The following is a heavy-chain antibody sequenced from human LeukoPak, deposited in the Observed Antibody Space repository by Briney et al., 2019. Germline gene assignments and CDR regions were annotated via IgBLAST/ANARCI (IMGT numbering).Heavy chain of an antibody. D-gene: IGHD6-19*01. CDR1: GFTFSSYA. Sequence: GGSLRLSCAASGFTFSSYAMSWVRQAPGKGLEWVSGISGSVVSTYYADSVKGRFTISRDNSKNTLYLQMNSLRAEDTALYYCAKDGLAVAGFHWFDPWGQGTLVTVSS. CDR2: ISGSVVST. CDR3: AKDGLAVAGFHWFDP. J-gene: IGHJ5*02. V-gene: IGHV3-23*01.